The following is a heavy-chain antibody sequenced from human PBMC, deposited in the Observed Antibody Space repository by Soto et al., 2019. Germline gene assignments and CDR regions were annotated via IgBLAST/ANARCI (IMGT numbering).Heavy chain of an antibody. CDR3: ARGRYGDY. CDR2: IRAHSGNT. J-gene: IGHJ4*02. Sequence: QVHLVQSGAEVKKPGASVKVSCKGSGYAFTTYGITWVRQAPGQGLEWRGWIRAHSGNTNYAQKLQGRVTVTRDTSTSTAYMELRSLRADDTAVYYCARGRYGDYWGQGALVTVSS. V-gene: IGHV1-18*01. D-gene: IGHD1-1*01. CDR1: GYAFTTYG.